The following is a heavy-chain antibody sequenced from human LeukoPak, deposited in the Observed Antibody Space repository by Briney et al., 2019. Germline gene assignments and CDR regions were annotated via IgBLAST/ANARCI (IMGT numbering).Heavy chain of an antibody. CDR3: ARDRGKGRYGDYYNWFDP. Sequence: TGGSLRLSCAASGFTFSSYWMSWVRQAPGKGLEWVANIKQDGSEKYYVDSVKGRFTISRDNSKNTLYLQMNSLRAEDTAVYYCARDRGKGRYGDYYNWFDPWGQGTLVTVSS. CDR2: IKQDGSEK. V-gene: IGHV3-7*01. CDR1: GFTFSSYW. J-gene: IGHJ5*02. D-gene: IGHD4-17*01.